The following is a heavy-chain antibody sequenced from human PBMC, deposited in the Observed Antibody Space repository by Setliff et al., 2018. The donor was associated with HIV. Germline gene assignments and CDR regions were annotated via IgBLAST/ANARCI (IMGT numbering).Heavy chain of an antibody. CDR1: TESLTRYD. CDR3: ARVETTVTSRLDY. J-gene: IGHJ4*02. V-gene: IGHV4-34*01. D-gene: IGHD4-17*01. Sequence: SETLSLTCAVYTESLTRYDWAWIRQSPEKGLEWIGEIDDSGSIIYNPALKSRVTISVDTSKNQFSLRLTSVTAADTAVYFCARVETTVTSRLDYWGQGTLVTVSS. CDR2: IDDSGSI.